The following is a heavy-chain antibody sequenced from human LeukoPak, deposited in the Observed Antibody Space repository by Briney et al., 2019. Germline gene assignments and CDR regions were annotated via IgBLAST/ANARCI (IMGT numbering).Heavy chain of an antibody. CDR1: GFNFGNYA. CDR2: ITGSGGDR. V-gene: IGHV3-23*01. Sequence: GGSLRLSCAASGFNFGNYAMNWVRQAPGRGLEWVSEITGSGGDRYYADSVKGRFTISRDNSKNMLYLQMNSLRVEDTAIYYCAKHGRTTPDYWGQGTPVTVSS. D-gene: IGHD4-17*01. CDR3: AKHGRTTPDY. J-gene: IGHJ4*02.